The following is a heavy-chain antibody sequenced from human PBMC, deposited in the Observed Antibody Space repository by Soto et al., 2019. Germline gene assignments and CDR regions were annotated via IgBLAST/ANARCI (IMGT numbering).Heavy chain of an antibody. CDR3: AAHYSNYFGGSGVVEMDP. D-gene: IGHD4-4*01. V-gene: IGHV1-58*01. J-gene: IGHJ5*02. CDR2: IVVGSGNT. Sequence: GASVKVSCKASGFTFTSSAVQWVRQARGQRLEWIGWIVVGSGNTNYAQKFQERVTITRDMSTSTAYMELSSLRSEDTAVYYCAAHYSNYFGGSGVVEMDPWGQGTLVTVSS. CDR1: GFTFTSSA.